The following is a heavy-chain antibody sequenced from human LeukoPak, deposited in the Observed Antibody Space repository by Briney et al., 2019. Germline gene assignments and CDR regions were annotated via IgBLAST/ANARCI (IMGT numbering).Heavy chain of an antibody. CDR2: IGGGGHST. Sequence: TGGSLRLSCTVSGFIFNNYAMSWVRQAPRKGLEWVSAIGGGGHSTYYADSVKGRFTISRDNAKNSLYLQMNSLRAEDTAVYYCARVYGVGYYDYVWGSYRFTPADYWGQGTLVTVSS. V-gene: IGHV3-23*01. CDR3: ARVYGVGYYDYVWGSYRFTPADY. D-gene: IGHD3-16*02. J-gene: IGHJ4*02. CDR1: GFIFNNYA.